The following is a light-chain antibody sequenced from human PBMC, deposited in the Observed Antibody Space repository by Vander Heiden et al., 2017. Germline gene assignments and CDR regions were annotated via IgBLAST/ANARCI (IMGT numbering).Light chain of an antibody. V-gene: IGKV1-27*01. CDR2: AAS. CDR3: QKYNSHPSIT. Sequence: DIQMTQSPSSLSASVGDRVTITCRASQGISNYLAWYQQKPGKGPKLLIYAASTLQSGVPSRFSGSGYGTDFTLTISSRQPEDVAPYYCQKYNSHPSITFGQGTLMEIK. J-gene: IGKJ5*01. CDR1: QGISNY.